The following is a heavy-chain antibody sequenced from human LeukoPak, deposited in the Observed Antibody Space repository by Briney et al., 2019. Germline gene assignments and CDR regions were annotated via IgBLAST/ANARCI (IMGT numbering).Heavy chain of an antibody. CDR2: IYPDDSES. D-gene: IGHD6-19*01. Sequence: PGASLKISCEFSGNSITNYWIGWVHQMPGKSLEWVRIIYPDDSESRYGPSFQGQVTFSADRAINTAYLHWSRLKASDTAMYYCARLYSTDWMGFDYWGQGTLVTVSS. CDR3: ARLYSTDWMGFDY. CDR1: GNSITNYW. J-gene: IGHJ4*02. V-gene: IGHV5-51*07.